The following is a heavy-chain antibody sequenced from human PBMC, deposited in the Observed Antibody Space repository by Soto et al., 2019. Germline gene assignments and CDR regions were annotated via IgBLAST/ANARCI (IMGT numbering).Heavy chain of an antibody. CDR2: IWYDASKQ. D-gene: IGHD2-15*01. CDR1: GFSFSVYG. Sequence: PGGSLRLSCEASGFSFSVYGMHWVRQAPGKGLEWVAVIWYDASKQFYAGSVEGRFTISRDNSKATVYLQMNSLRAEDTAVYYCAAWAEGATEVHWGQGTLVTVSS. J-gene: IGHJ4*02. V-gene: IGHV3-33*01. CDR3: AAWAEGATEVH.